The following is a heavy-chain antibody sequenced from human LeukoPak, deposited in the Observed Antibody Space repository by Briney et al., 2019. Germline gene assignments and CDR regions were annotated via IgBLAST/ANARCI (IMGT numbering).Heavy chain of an antibody. V-gene: IGHV3-53*01. CDR1: GFTVSSNY. Sequence: GGSLRLSCAASGFTVSSNYMSWVRQAPGKGLEWVSVIYRGGSTYYADSVKGRFTISRDNSKNTLYLQMNSLRAEDTAMYYCARTTGVHTFDYWGQGTLDTLSS. CDR3: ARTTGVHTFDY. CDR2: IYRGGST. D-gene: IGHD1-1*01. J-gene: IGHJ4*02.